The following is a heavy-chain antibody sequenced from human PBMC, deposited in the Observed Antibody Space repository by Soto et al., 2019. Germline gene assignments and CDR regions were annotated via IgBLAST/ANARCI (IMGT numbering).Heavy chain of an antibody. CDR1: GYSFSSD. CDR2: MNPKSGNT. V-gene: IGHV1-8*01. J-gene: IGHJ4*02. D-gene: IGHD2-15*01. Sequence: ASVKVSCKASGYSFSSDVNWVRQATGQGLEYMGWMNPKSGNTAYAQKFQGRVTLTRDTSINTAYMELSNLRSEDTAVYFCARGRVVVDCSGGSCYHLDYWGQGTQVTVSS. CDR3: ARGRVVVDCSGGSCYHLDY.